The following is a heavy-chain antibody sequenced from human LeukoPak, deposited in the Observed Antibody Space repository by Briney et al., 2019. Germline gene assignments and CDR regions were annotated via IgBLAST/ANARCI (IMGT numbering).Heavy chain of an antibody. D-gene: IGHD6-13*01. CDR1: GGTFRSYA. J-gene: IGHJ4*02. Sequence: GASVKVSCKASGGTFRSYAITWVRQAPGRGLEWMGGIIPIFGTANYPQKFQGRVTITADEYTSTAYMELSSLRSEDTAVYYCAREEGGEVIAAAEDWGQGTLVTVSS. CDR2: IIPIFGTA. V-gene: IGHV1-69*13. CDR3: AREEGGEVIAAAED.